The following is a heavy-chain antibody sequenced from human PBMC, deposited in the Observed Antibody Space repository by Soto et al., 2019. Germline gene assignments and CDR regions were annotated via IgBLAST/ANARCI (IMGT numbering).Heavy chain of an antibody. Sequence: QVQLVESGGGVGQPGKSLRLSCTASGFTFSTYGMHWVRQAPGKGLEWVAVIWYDGSNKYHGDSLKGRFTISRDNSKNTLYLQMNNLRAEDTAVYYCGRDGALGDTAVVDSWGQGTLVTVSS. CDR1: GFTFSTYG. CDR3: GRDGALGDTAVVDS. CDR2: IWYDGSNK. D-gene: IGHD5-18*01. J-gene: IGHJ4*02. V-gene: IGHV3-33*01.